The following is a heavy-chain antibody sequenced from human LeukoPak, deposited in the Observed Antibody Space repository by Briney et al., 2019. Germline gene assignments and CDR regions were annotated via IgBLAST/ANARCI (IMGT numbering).Heavy chain of an antibody. CDR2: ISAYNGNT. CDR3: ARDDGAKPTYYYSSGSFRATHGAFDI. J-gene: IGHJ3*02. D-gene: IGHD3-10*01. CDR1: GYTFTSYG. V-gene: IGHV1-18*01. Sequence: APVKVSCKASGYTFTSYGISWVRQAPGQGLEWMGWISAYNGNTNYAQKLQGRVTMTTDTSTSTAYMELRSLRSDDTAVYYCARDDGAKPTYYYSSGSFRATHGAFDIWGQGTMVTVSS.